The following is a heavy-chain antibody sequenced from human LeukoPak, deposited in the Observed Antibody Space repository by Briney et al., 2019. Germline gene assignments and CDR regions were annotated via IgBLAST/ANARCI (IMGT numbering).Heavy chain of an antibody. D-gene: IGHD3-9*01. Sequence: PSETLSLTCAVYGGSFSGYYWSWIRQPPGKELEWIGEINHSGSTNYNPSLKSRVTISVDTSKNQFSLKLSSVTAADTAVYYCARRRYYDILTGYLTYYYYYYMDVWGKGTTVTISS. CDR2: INHSGST. CDR3: ARRRYYDILTGYLTYYYYYYMDV. CDR1: GGSFSGYY. J-gene: IGHJ6*03. V-gene: IGHV4-34*01.